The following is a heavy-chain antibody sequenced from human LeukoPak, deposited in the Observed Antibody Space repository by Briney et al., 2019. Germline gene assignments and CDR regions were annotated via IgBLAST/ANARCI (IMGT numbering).Heavy chain of an antibody. V-gene: IGHV1-24*01. CDR2: FDPEDGET. D-gene: IGHD3-10*01. CDR3: ATAALPYYYGSGRGGDFDY. Sequence: XWXRXAPXXGLEWMGGFDPEDGETIYAQKLQGRVTMAEDTSTGTAYMELSSLRSEDTAVYYCATAALPYYYGSGRGGDFDYWGQGTLVTVSS. J-gene: IGHJ4*02.